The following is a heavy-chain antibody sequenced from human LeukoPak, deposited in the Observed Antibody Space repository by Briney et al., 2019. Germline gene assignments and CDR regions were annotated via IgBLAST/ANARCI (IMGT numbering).Heavy chain of an antibody. CDR2: ITRPGTTI. J-gene: IGHJ3*02. Sequence: GESLRLSCATSGFTFSAYSMSWVRQAPGKGLEWVSHITRPGTTIYYAESVRGRFSISRDNSKNTLYLQMNSLRAEDTAVYYCGKVADAFDIWGQGTMVTVSS. V-gene: IGHV3-48*01. CDR1: GFTFSAYS. CDR3: GKVADAFDI.